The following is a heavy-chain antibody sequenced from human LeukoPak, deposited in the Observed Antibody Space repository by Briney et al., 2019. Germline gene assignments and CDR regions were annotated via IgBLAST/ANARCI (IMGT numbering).Heavy chain of an antibody. D-gene: IGHD3-3*01. V-gene: IGHV1-18*01. CDR3: ARETTFGVIIKVSWFDP. CDR1: GGTFSSYA. Sequence: ASVKVSCKASGGTFSSYAISWVRQAPGQGLEWMGWINAYNGNTNYAQKLQGRVTMTTDTSTNTVYMELRSLRSDDTAMYYCARETTFGVIIKVSWFDPWGQGTLVTVSS. CDR2: INAYNGNT. J-gene: IGHJ5*02.